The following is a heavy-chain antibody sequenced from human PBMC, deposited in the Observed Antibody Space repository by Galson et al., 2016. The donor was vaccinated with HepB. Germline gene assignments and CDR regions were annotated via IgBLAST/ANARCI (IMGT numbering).Heavy chain of an antibody. D-gene: IGHD2-21*02. J-gene: IGHJ4*01. CDR2: IRGEAYGGTT. CDR3: ARRSLRDV. Sequence: SLRLSCASSGYTFADHAMSWVRQAPGKGLEWVGFIRGEAYGGTTEYATSVRGRFSISREDSKSTAYLQMNRLTPEDTPVYYCARRSLRDVWGNGTLVTVSS. V-gene: IGHV3-49*04. CDR1: GYTFADHA.